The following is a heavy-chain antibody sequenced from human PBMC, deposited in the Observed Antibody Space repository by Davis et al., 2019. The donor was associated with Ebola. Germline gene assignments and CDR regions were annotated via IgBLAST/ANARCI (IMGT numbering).Heavy chain of an antibody. Sequence: GESLKISCTASGFTFSDYWMSWVRQTPEKGLEFVANMNPDGSVRNYVASVKGRFSISRENPKNSLYLQMNSLRAEDTAVYYCARDIGHFTNYGCYWGQGALVTVSS. V-gene: IGHV3-7*03. D-gene: IGHD4-11*01. CDR1: GFTFSDYW. J-gene: IGHJ4*02. CDR3: ARDIGHFTNYGCY. CDR2: MNPDGSVR.